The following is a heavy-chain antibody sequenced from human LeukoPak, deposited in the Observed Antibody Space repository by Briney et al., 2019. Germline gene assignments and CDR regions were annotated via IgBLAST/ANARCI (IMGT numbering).Heavy chain of an antibody. D-gene: IGHD3-22*01. CDR2: IRYDGSNK. J-gene: IGHJ4*02. CDR3: AKDPTLGYASSGYSDY. CDR1: GFTFSSYG. V-gene: IGHV3-30*02. Sequence: GGSLRLSCAASGFTFSSYGMHWVRQAPGKGLEWVAFIRYDGSNKYYADSVKGRFTISRDNSKNTLYLQMNSLRAEDTAVYYCAKDPTLGYASSGYSDYWGQGTLVTVSS.